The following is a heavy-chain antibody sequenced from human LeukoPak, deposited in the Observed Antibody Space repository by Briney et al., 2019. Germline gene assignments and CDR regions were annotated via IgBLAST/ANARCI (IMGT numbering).Heavy chain of an antibody. CDR1: GFTFSSYW. Sequence: GGSLRLSCAASGFTFSSYWMHWVRQAPGKGLVWVSRINTDGSSTSYADSVKGRFTISRDNAKNTLYLQMNSLRAEDTAVYYCARTPTGGDYPYYYYGMDVWGQGTTVTVSS. CDR2: INTDGSST. D-gene: IGHD4-17*01. V-gene: IGHV3-74*01. J-gene: IGHJ6*02. CDR3: ARTPTGGDYPYYYYGMDV.